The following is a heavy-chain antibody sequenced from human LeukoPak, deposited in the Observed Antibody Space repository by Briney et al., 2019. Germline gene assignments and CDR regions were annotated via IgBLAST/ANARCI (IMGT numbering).Heavy chain of an antibody. V-gene: IGHV3-23*01. CDR2: ISGFNT. CDR1: GFAFSNYA. D-gene: IGHD2-8*01. Sequence: PGGFLRLSCTTSGFAFSNYAMNWVRRAPGKGPEWVSGISGFNTYYADSVKGRFTIFRDNSKNVLYLQMDRLRAEDTAVYSCAKDVCTSPRCLLYFDSWGQGTLVTVS. CDR3: AKDVCTSPRCLLYFDS. J-gene: IGHJ4*02.